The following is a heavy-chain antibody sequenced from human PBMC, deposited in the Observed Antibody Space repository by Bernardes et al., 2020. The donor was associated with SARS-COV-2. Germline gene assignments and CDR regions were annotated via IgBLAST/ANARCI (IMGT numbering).Heavy chain of an antibody. D-gene: IGHD5-18*01. Sequence: WGSLRLSCAAFGFTFSSYDMHWVRQATGKGLEWVSAIGTAGDTYYPGSVKGRFTISRENAKNSLYLQMNSLRAGDTAVYYCARDGYSYGLYGMDVWGQGTTVTVSS. CDR1: GFTFSSYD. V-gene: IGHV3-13*01. J-gene: IGHJ6*02. CDR2: IGTAGDT. CDR3: ARDGYSYGLYGMDV.